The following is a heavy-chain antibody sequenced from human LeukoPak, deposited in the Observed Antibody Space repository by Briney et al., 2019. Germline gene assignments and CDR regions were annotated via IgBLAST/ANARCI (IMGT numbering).Heavy chain of an antibody. CDR2: IYYSGIT. CDR3: ARARLNWYFDL. CDR1: GGFISSDDYY. Sequence: SETLSLTCTLSGGFISSDDYYWSWIRQPPGKGLEWIGYIYYSGITYYNPSLKSRLTISIDTSNNHFSLKLSSVTAADTAVYYCARARLNWYFDLWGRGTLVTVSS. J-gene: IGHJ2*01. V-gene: IGHV4-30-4*08.